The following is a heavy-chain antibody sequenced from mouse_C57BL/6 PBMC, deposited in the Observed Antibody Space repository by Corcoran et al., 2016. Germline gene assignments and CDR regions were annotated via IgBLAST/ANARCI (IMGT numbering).Heavy chain of an antibody. CDR1: GYAFSSYW. D-gene: IGHD2-5*01. J-gene: IGHJ2*01. V-gene: IGHV1-80*01. CDR2: IYPGDGDT. CDR3: ARLRYSNYYFDY. Sequence: QVQLQQSGAELVKPGASVKISCKASGYAFSSYWMNWVKQRPGKGLEWIGQIYPGDGDTNYNGKFKGKATLTADKSSSTAYMQLSSLTSEDSAVYFCARLRYSNYYFDYWGQGTTLTVSS.